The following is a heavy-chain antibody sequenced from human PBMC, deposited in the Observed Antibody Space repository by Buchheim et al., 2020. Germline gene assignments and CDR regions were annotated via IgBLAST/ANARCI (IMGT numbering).Heavy chain of an antibody. CDR3: ASRGYSGYGLDY. D-gene: IGHD5-12*01. CDR2: ISGSGSNT. CDR1: GFTFSSNE. Sequence: EVQLVESGGGLVQPGGSLRLSCAASGFTFSSNEMNWVRQAPGKGLEWLSYISGSGSNTYYANSVKGRFTISRDNSKNKLYLQMNSLRAEDTAVYYCASRGYSGYGLDYWGQGTL. J-gene: IGHJ4*02. V-gene: IGHV3-48*03.